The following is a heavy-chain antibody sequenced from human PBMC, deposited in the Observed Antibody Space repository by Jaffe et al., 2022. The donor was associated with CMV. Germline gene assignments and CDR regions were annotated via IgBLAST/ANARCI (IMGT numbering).Heavy chain of an antibody. V-gene: IGHV3-64*01. CDR1: GFTFSSYA. Sequence: EVQLVESGGGLVQPGGSLRLSCAASGFTFSSYAMHWVRQAPGKGLEYVSAISSNGGSTYYANSVKGRFTISRDNSKNTLYLQMGSLRAEDMAVYYCARDPAAGNPRYYYYYMDVWGKGTTVTVSS. J-gene: IGHJ6*03. CDR2: ISSNGGST. D-gene: IGHD6-13*01. CDR3: ARDPAAGNPRYYYYYMDV.